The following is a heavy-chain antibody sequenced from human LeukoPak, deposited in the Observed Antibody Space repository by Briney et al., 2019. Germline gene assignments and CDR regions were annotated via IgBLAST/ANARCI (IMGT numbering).Heavy chain of an antibody. Sequence: KPSETLSLTCTVSGGSISSYYWTWIRQPPGKGLEWIAYIDYSGYSAYNPSLKSRLTISVDTSKDQFSLKLTSMTTADTAVYYYARMVGLTSFGHWRQGILVTVSS. D-gene: IGHD3-3*01. CDR2: IDYSGYS. V-gene: IGHV4-59*01. CDR1: GGSISSYY. CDR3: ARMVGLTSFGH. J-gene: IGHJ4*02.